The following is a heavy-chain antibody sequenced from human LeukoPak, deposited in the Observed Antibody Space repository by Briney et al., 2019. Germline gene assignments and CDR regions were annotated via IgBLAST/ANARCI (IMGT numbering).Heavy chain of an antibody. CDR2: IYYSGST. J-gene: IGHJ4*02. Sequence: NPSETLSLTCTVSGGSISSYYWSWIRQPPGKGLDWIGYIYYSGSTNYNPSLKSRVTISVDTSKNQFSLKLSSVTAADTAVYYCARGRSRPDYVWGSYRSYYFDYWGQGTLVTVSS. CDR1: GGSISSYY. D-gene: IGHD3-16*02. V-gene: IGHV4-59*12. CDR3: ARGRSRPDYVWGSYRSYYFDY.